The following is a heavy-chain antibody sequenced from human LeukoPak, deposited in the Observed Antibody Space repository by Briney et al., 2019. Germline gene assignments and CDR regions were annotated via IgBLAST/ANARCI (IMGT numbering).Heavy chain of an antibody. D-gene: IGHD3-16*01. CDR2: ISGSGGST. CDR3: AKERGDYVLDY. J-gene: IGHJ4*02. V-gene: IGHV3-23*01. Sequence: GGSLRPSCAASGFTFSSYAMSWVRQAPGKGLESVSAISGSGGSTYYADSVKGRFTISRDNSKNTLYLQMNSLRAEDTAVHYCAKERGDYVLDYWGQGTLVTVSS. CDR1: GFTFSSYA.